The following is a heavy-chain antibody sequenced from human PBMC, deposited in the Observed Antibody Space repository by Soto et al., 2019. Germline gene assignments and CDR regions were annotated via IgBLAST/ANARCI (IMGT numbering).Heavy chain of an antibody. Sequence: QVQLVQSGGEVKKPGASVKLSCTASGYTFTSYGISWVRQAPGQGLEWMGWISAYNGKTNYAQNVQGRVTMTTDTSTRKPYMDLRSLRSDDTAVYYCARGGDVNYYHGMDVWGQGTTVTVSS. CDR2: ISAYNGKT. J-gene: IGHJ6*02. CDR3: ARGGDVNYYHGMDV. D-gene: IGHD5-12*01. V-gene: IGHV1-18*01. CDR1: GYTFTSYG.